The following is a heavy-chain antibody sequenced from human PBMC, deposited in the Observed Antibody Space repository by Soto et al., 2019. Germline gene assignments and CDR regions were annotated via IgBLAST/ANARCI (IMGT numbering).Heavy chain of an antibody. CDR2: IIPIFGTA. CDR1: GGTFSSYA. J-gene: IGHJ6*02. CDR3: ARDAYYYGSGTRSYYYYYGMDV. Sequence: SVKVSCKASGGTFSSYAISWVRQAPGQGLEWMGGIIPIFGTANYAQKFQGRVTMTTDTSTSTAYMELRSLRSDDTAVYYCARDAYYYGSGTRSYYYYYGMDVWGQGTTVTVSS. V-gene: IGHV1-69*05. D-gene: IGHD3-10*01.